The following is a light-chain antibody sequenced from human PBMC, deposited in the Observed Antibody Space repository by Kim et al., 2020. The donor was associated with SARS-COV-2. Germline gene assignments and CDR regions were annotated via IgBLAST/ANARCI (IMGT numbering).Light chain of an antibody. CDR1: QSVSSN. V-gene: IGKV3-15*01. CDR3: QQYNNWPPT. J-gene: IGKJ1*01. Sequence: PGERATLTCRASQSVSSNLAWYQQKPGQAPRLLIRDASTRATGIPDRFSGSGSGTEFTLTISSLQSEDFAIYCCQQYNNWPPTFGQGTKVDIK. CDR2: DAS.